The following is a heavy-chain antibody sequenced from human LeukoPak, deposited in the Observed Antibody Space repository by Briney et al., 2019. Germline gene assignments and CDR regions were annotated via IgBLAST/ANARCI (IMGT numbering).Heavy chain of an antibody. CDR2: ISSNGGST. V-gene: IGHV3-64*01. J-gene: IGHJ4*02. D-gene: IGHD6-13*01. Sequence: PGGSLRLSCAASGFTFSSYAMHWVRQAPGKGLEYVSAISSNGGSTYYANSVKGRFTISRDNSKNTLYLQMGSLRAEDMAVYYCARATGYSRPVDYWGQGTLVTVS. CDR1: GFTFSSYA. CDR3: ARATGYSRPVDY.